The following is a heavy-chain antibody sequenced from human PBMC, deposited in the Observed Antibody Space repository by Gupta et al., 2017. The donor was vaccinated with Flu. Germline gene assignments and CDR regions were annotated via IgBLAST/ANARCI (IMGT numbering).Heavy chain of an antibody. CDR3: ARDKGVTMSRGVRRGNWFDP. D-gene: IGHD3-10*01. CDR2: IYSTGAT. Sequence: QVQLQESGPGLVRPSQTLSLTCTVSGHSINIDDYFWSWIRQPAGKGLEWIGRIYSTGATTYNPSLRRRVTISMDTSKNQFSLDLSSVTAADTAVYYCARDKGVTMSRGVRRGNWFDPWGQGILVTVSS. V-gene: IGHV4-61*02. CDR1: GHSINIDDYF. J-gene: IGHJ5*02.